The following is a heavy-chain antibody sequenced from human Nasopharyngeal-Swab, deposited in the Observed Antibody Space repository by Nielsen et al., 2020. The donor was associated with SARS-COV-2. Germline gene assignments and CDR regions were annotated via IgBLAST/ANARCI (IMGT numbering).Heavy chain of an antibody. Sequence: ASVNVSCKASGYTFTSDGISWVRQAPGQGLEWMGWISGYNGFTNYAQKFQGRVTMTTETSTNTAYMELRSLTSDDTAVYYCARDQGFTSSYWFDPWGQGTLVTVSS. CDR3: ARDQGFTSSYWFDP. J-gene: IGHJ5*02. V-gene: IGHV1-18*01. CDR1: GYTFTSDG. CDR2: ISGYNGFT. D-gene: IGHD2-2*01.